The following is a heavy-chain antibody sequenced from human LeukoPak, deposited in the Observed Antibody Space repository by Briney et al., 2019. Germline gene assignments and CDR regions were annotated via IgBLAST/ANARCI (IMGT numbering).Heavy chain of an antibody. CDR3: ARGIPGTALTWFDP. J-gene: IGHJ5*02. Sequence: GASVKVSCKASGYTFTTYGISWVRQAPGQGLEWMGWISAYNGDANYAQKLQGRVTMTTDTSATTAYMELRSLRSDDTAVYYCARGIPGTALTWFDPWGQGTLVTVSS. D-gene: IGHD2-2*01. V-gene: IGHV1-18*04. CDR1: GYTFTTYG. CDR2: ISAYNGDA.